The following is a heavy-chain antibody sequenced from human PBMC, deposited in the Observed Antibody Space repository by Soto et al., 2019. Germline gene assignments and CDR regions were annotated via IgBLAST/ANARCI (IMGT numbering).Heavy chain of an antibody. CDR3: ARSITGYSYADS. J-gene: IGHJ4*02. CDR1: GFTFSSYW. CDR2: INSDGSST. V-gene: IGHV3-74*01. D-gene: IGHD5-18*01. Sequence: EVQLVESGGGLVQPGGSLRLSCAASGFTFSSYWMHWVRQAPGKGLVWVSRINSDGSSTVYVDSVKGRFTISRDNAKNTLYLQMNSLRAEDTAVYYCARSITGYSYADSWGQGNLVTVSS.